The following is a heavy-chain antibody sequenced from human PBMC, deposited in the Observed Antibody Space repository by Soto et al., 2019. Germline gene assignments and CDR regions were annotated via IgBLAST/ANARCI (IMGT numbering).Heavy chain of an antibody. Sequence: GGSLRLSCAASGCTFSSYSMNWVRQAPGKGLEWVSSISSSSSYIYYADSVKGRFTISRDNAKNSLYLQMNSLRAEDTAVYYCARDYYYDSSGYYAGFDYWGQGTLVTVSS. CDR3: ARDYYYDSSGYYAGFDY. D-gene: IGHD3-22*01. J-gene: IGHJ4*02. V-gene: IGHV3-21*01. CDR1: GCTFSSYS. CDR2: ISSSSSYI.